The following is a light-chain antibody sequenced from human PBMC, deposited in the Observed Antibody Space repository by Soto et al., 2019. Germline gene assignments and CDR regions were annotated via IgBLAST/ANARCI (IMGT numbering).Light chain of an antibody. CDR3: QWYGRSPRT. J-gene: IGKJ1*01. Sequence: EIVLTQSPATLSLSPGERATLSCRASQSVSSYLAWYQQKPGQAPRLLIYDASNRATGIPARFSGSGSGTDFTLTISSLEPEDFAVYYCQWYGRSPRTFGPGTKVDIK. CDR2: DAS. CDR1: QSVSSY. V-gene: IGKV3-11*01.